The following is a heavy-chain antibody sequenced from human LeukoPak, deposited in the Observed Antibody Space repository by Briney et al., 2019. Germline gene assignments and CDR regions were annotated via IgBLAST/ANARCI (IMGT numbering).Heavy chain of an antibody. D-gene: IGHD4-11*01. CDR1: RGSISSGSYY. J-gene: IGHJ4*02. CDR2: IYTSGST. Sequence: SQTLSLTCTVSRGSISSGSYYWSWIRQPAGKGLEWIGRIYTSGSTNYNPSLKSRVTISVDTSKNQFSLKLSSVTAADTAVYYCARGNPPPTVTIDYWGQGTLVTVSS. V-gene: IGHV4-61*02. CDR3: ARGNPPPTVTIDY.